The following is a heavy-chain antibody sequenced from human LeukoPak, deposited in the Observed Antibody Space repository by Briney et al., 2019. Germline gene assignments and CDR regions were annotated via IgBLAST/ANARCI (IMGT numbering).Heavy chain of an antibody. CDR3: ARSVVAATWWFDP. Sequence: SEALSLTCTVSGGSISSYYWSWIRQPPGKGLEWIGYIYYSGSTNYNPSLKSRVTISVDTSKNQFSLKLSSVTAADTAVYYCARSVVAATWWFDPWGQGTLVTVSS. V-gene: IGHV4-59*01. CDR2: IYYSGST. CDR1: GGSISSYY. D-gene: IGHD2-15*01. J-gene: IGHJ5*02.